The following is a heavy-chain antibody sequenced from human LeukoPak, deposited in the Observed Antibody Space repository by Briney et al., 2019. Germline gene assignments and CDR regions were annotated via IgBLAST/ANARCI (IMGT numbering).Heavy chain of an antibody. D-gene: IGHD3-3*01. CDR1: GFALSSHW. Sequence: GGSLRLSCAASGFALSSHWMTWVRQVPGRGPEWVANVNRDGSETYYLDSVKGRFTISKDNAKNSLYLQMNSLRAEDTAVYYCARDGSYYGGYYFDYWGQGTLVTVSS. CDR3: ARDGSYYGGYYFDY. J-gene: IGHJ4*02. CDR2: VNRDGSET. V-gene: IGHV3-7*01.